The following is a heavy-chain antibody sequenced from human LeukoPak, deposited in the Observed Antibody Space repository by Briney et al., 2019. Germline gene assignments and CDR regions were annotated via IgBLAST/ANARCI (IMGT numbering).Heavy chain of an antibody. D-gene: IGHD4-17*01. CDR3: ARSDYGDLDAFDI. CDR1: GGSFGGYY. J-gene: IGHJ3*02. Sequence: ETLSLTCAVYGGSFGGYYWSWIRQPPGKGLEWIGEINHSGSTNYNPSLKSRVTISVDTSKNQFSLKLSSVTAANTAVYYCARSDYGDLDAFDIWGQGTMVTVSS. V-gene: IGHV4-34*01. CDR2: INHSGST.